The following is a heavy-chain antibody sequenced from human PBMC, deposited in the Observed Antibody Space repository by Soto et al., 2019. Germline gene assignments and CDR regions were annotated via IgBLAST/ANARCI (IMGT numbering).Heavy chain of an antibody. CDR2: IDPSDSYT. D-gene: IGHD2-2*01. J-gene: IGHJ6*02. CDR1: GYSFTSYW. V-gene: IGHV5-10-1*01. CDR3: ARLLYCSTTSWFTTSHYCYGMDV. Sequence: GESLKISCKGSGYSFTSYWISWVRQMPGKGLEWMGRIDPSDSYTNYSPSFQGHVTISAAKSISTAYLQWSRLKASDTVMYYCARLLYCSTTSWFTTSHYCYGMDVWGQGTTVTVSS.